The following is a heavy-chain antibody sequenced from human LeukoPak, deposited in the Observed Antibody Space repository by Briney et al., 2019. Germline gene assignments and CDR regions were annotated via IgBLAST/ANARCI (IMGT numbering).Heavy chain of an antibody. CDR2: INHSGST. J-gene: IGHJ4*02. CDR3: ARARGRGYYDSSGYLDY. CDR1: GGSFSGYY. D-gene: IGHD3-22*01. V-gene: IGHV4-34*01. Sequence: SETLSLTCAVYGGSFSGYYWSWIRQPPGKGLEWIGEINHSGSTNYNPSLKSRVTISVDRSKNQFSLKLSSVTAADTAVYYCARARGRGYYDSSGYLDYWGQGTLVTVSS.